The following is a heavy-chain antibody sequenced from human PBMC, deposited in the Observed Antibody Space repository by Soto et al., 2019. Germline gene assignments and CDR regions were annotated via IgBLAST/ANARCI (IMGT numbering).Heavy chain of an antibody. CDR3: ATWGALTGTIDWYMDV. Sequence: ASVKVSCKASGYTFTSYDINWVRQATGQGLEWMGWMNPNSGNTGYAQKFQGRVTMTRNTSISTAYMELSSLRSEDTAVYYCATWGALTGTIDWYMDVWGKGTTVTVSS. CDR2: MNPNSGNT. V-gene: IGHV1-8*01. D-gene: IGHD1-7*01. CDR1: GYTFTSYD. J-gene: IGHJ6*03.